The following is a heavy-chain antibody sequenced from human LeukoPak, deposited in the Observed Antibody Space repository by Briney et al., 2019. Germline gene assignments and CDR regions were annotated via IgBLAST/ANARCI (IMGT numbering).Heavy chain of an antibody. J-gene: IGHJ4*02. V-gene: IGHV3-23*01. CDR2: ISGGSGGT. Sequence: GGSLRLSCAAFEFTLTTHAMAWVRQAPGKGLEWVSAISGGSGGTYYSDSVKGRFTISRDSSKNTLYLQMNSLRAEDTAVYYCAKDGREWPRSLDYWGQGTLVTVSS. CDR1: EFTLTTHA. CDR3: AKDGREWPRSLDY. D-gene: IGHD5-12*01.